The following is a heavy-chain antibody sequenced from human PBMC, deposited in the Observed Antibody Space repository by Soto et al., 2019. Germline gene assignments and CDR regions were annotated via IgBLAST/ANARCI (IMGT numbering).Heavy chain of an antibody. CDR2: ISAYNGNT. CDR1: GYTFTSYG. D-gene: IGHD3-3*01. J-gene: IGHJ6*02. CDR3: ARVVDFWGGYYYYGMDV. V-gene: IGHV1-18*01. Sequence: ASVKVSCKASGYTFTSYGISRVRQAPGQGLEWMGWISAYNGNTNYAQKLQGRVTMTTDTSTSTAYMELRSLRSDDTDVYYCARVVDFWGGYYYYGMDVWGQGTTVTVSS.